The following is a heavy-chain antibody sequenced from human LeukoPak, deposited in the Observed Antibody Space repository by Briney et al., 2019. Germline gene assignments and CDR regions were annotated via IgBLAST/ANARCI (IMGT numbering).Heavy chain of an antibody. Sequence: SETLSLTCAVYGGSFSGYYWSWIRQPPGKGLEWIGEINHSGSTNYNPSLKSRVTISVDTSKNQFSLKLSSVTAADTAAYYCARPFEAGDNYWGQGTLVTVSS. J-gene: IGHJ4*02. CDR2: INHSGST. CDR3: ARPFEAGDNY. V-gene: IGHV4-34*01. CDR1: GGSFSGYY. D-gene: IGHD6-13*01.